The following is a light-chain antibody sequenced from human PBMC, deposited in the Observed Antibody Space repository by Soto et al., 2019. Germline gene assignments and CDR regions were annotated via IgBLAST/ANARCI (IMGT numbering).Light chain of an antibody. CDR1: QSVSSN. J-gene: IGKJ5*01. V-gene: IGKV3-15*01. CDR2: DAS. Sequence: EIVMTQSPATLSLSPGESATLSCRASQSVSSNLAWYQQKPGQAPRLLLYDASTRATGIPARTSGSGSGTEFTLTISSLQSEDFAVYYCQQRSNWPAITFGQGTRREI. CDR3: QQRSNWPAIT.